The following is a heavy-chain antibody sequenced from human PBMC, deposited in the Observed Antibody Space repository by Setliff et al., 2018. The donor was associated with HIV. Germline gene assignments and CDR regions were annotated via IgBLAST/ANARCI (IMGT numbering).Heavy chain of an antibody. CDR2: IIPIFGTT. CDR3: GRVPYRSAWFSGGHNPFDV. CDR1: GGTFRSYA. V-gene: IGHV1-69*13. Sequence: SVKVSCKASGGTFRSYAFSWVRQAPGQGLEWMGRIIPIFGTTNYAQKFQGRVTITADDYMSTAYMELRSLRSDDTAVYYCGRVPYRSAWFSGGHNPFDVWGQGTMVTVSS. D-gene: IGHD6-19*01. J-gene: IGHJ3*01.